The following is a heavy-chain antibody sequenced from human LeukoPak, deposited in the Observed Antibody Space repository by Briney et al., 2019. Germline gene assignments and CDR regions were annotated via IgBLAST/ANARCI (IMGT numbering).Heavy chain of an antibody. CDR1: GFTFSSYA. CDR2: ISGSGGST. D-gene: IGHD1/OR15-1a*01. V-gene: IGHV3-23*01. Sequence: GGSLRLSCAASGFTFSSYAMSWVRQAPGKGLEWVSSISGSGGSTYYADSVKGRFTISRDNSKNTLYLQLNSLRAEDTAVYYCAKDRSLWLKQPDYWGQGTLVTVSS. J-gene: IGHJ4*02. CDR3: AKDRSLWLKQPDY.